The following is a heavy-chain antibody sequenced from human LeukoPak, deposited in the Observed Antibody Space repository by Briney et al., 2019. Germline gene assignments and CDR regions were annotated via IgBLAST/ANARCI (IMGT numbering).Heavy chain of an antibody. D-gene: IGHD1-1*01. CDR3: ARGGSYYYYMDV. J-gene: IGHJ6*03. CDR2: IYYSGST. CDR1: GGSISSYY. V-gene: IGHV4-59*01. Sequence: SETLSLTCTVSGGSISSYYWSWIRQPPGKGLEWIGYIYYSGSTNYNPSLKSRVTISVDTSKNQFSQKLSSVTAADTAVYYCARGGSYYYYMDVWGKGTTVTVSS.